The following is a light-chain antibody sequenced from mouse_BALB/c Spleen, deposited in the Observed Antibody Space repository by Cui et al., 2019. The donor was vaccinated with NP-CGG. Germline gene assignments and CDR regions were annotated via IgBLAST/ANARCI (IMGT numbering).Light chain of an antibody. Sequence: QPVVTPASAPTTSPGETVTLTCRSSTGAVTTSNYANWVQEKPDHLFTGLIGGTNNRVPGVPARFSGSLIGDKAALTITGAQTEDEAIYFCALWYSNHWVFGGGTKLTVL. CDR3: ALWYSNHWV. V-gene: IGLV1*01. CDR1: TGAVTTSNY. J-gene: IGLJ1*01. CDR2: GTN.